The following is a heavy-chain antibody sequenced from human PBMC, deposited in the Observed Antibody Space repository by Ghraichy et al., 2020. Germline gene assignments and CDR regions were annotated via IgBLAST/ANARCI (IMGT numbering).Heavy chain of an antibody. V-gene: IGHV4-39*01. D-gene: IGHD3-16*02. CDR1: GASITSTTYY. Sequence: SETLSLTCNVSGASITSTTYYWGWIRQFPGKGLEWVGSINYNGRTYYNPSLKSRVTISVDTSKNQFSLRLSSVTATDTAVYYCSAPETDYIWGSYRSPYDYWGQGTLVTVSS. CDR3: SAPETDYIWGSYRSPYDY. J-gene: IGHJ4*02. CDR2: INYNGRT.